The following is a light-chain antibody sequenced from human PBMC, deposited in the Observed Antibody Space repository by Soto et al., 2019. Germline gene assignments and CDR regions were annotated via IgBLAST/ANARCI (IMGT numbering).Light chain of an antibody. CDR2: DVS. CDR1: SSDVGGYNY. Sequence: QSVLTQPAPVSGSPGQSITISCTGTSSDVGGYNYVSWYQQHPGKAPKLMIYDVSNRPSGVSNRFSGSKSGNTASLTISGLQAEVEANYSCSSYISSRTLYVVRPGTKV. V-gene: IGLV2-14*01. CDR3: SSYISSRTLYV. J-gene: IGLJ1*01.